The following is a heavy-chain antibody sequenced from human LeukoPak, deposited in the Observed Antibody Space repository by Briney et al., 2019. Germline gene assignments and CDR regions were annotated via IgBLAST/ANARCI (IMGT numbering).Heavy chain of an antibody. CDR1: GFTFSSYS. D-gene: IGHD1-26*01. CDR2: ISSSSSYI. Sequence: GGSLRLSCSASGFTFSSYSMNWVRQAPGKGLEWVSSISSSSSYIYYADSVKGRFTISRDNAKSSLYLQMNSLRAEDTAVYYCARTPWELDAFDIWGQGTMVTVSS. CDR3: ARTPWELDAFDI. V-gene: IGHV3-21*01. J-gene: IGHJ3*02.